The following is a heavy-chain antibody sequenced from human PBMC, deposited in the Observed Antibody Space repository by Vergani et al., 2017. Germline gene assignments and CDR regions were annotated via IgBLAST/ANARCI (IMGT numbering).Heavy chain of an antibody. CDR2: IYYSGST. CDR3: AGDQAYGGGDCYPYYYGMDV. Sequence: QLQLQESGPGLVKPSETLSLTCTVSGGSISSSSYYWGWLRQPPGKGLEWIGSIYYSGSTYYNPSLKSRVTISVDTSKNQFSLKLSSVTAADTAVYYCAGDQAYGGGDCYPYYYGMDVWGQGTTVTVSS. D-gene: IGHD2-21*02. J-gene: IGHJ6*02. CDR1: GGSISSSSYY. V-gene: IGHV4-39*02.